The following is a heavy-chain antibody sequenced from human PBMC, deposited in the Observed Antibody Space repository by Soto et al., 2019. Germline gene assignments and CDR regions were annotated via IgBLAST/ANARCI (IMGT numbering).Heavy chain of an antibody. V-gene: IGHV1-18*01. CDR3: ARGRYGDY. Sequence: QVHLVQSGAEVKKPGASVKVSCKASGYTFTSYGITWVRQAPGQGLDWMGWISAHNGNTDYAQKLQGRVIGTRDTSTSTAYMELRSLRSDDTAVYYCARGRYGDYWGQGALVTVSS. CDR2: ISAHNGNT. J-gene: IGHJ4*02. CDR1: GYTFTSYG. D-gene: IGHD1-1*01.